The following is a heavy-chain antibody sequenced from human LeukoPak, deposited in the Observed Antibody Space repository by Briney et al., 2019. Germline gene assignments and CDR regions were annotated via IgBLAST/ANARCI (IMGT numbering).Heavy chain of an antibody. CDR2: IYTSGPT. V-gene: IGHV4-4*09. D-gene: IGHD2-2*01. CDR3: AGSRPAHKEFDH. Sequence: SETLSLTCTVSGDSISAYYWSWIRQPPGKGLEWIGYIYTSGPTNYNPSLKSRVTMSADTSKNQFSLTLASVTAADAAVYYCAGSRPAHKEFDHWGQGTVVTVSS. CDR1: GDSISAYY. J-gene: IGHJ4*02.